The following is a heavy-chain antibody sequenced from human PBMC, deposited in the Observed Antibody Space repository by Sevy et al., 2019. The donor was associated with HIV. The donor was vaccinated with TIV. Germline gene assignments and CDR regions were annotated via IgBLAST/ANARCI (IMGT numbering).Heavy chain of an antibody. D-gene: IGHD7-27*01. CDR2: VSSDGSEI. CDR3: ARDQLGSIDY. CDR1: GFTFSTYA. V-gene: IGHV3-30-3*01. J-gene: IGHJ4*02. Sequence: GGSLRLSCAVSGFTFSTYAMHWVRQAPGKGLECVAIVSSDGSEINYADSVKGRFTISRVNSRNKLYLQMNSLRTEDTALYYCARDQLGSIDYWGQGTLVTVSS.